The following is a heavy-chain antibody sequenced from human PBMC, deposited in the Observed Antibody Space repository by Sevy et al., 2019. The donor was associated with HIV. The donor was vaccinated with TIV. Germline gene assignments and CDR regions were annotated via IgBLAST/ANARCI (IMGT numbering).Heavy chain of an antibody. Sequence: GGSLRLSCAASGFTFDDYAMHWVRQAPGKGLEWVSGISWNSGSIGYADSLKGRFTISRDNAKNSLYLQMISLRAEDTALYYCAKVITGLAVAGTGYYYYGMDVWGQGTTVTVSS. V-gene: IGHV3-9*01. CDR1: GFTFDDYA. D-gene: IGHD6-19*01. CDR3: AKVITGLAVAGTGYYYYGMDV. J-gene: IGHJ6*02. CDR2: ISWNSGSI.